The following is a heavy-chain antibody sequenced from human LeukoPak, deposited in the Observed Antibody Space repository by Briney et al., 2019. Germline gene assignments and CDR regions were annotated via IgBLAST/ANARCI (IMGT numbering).Heavy chain of an antibody. D-gene: IGHD1/OR15-1a*01. Sequence: ASVKVSCKASGYTFTSYGISWVRQAPGQGREWMGWISAYNGNTNYAQKLQGRVTMTTDTSTSTAYMELRSLSSDDPAVYYCAGDGDRWNTRGVYYYYYYMDVWGTGTTVTVSS. CDR2: ISAYNGNT. CDR1: GYTFTSYG. V-gene: IGHV1-18*01. CDR3: AGDGDRWNTRGVYYYYYYMDV. J-gene: IGHJ6*03.